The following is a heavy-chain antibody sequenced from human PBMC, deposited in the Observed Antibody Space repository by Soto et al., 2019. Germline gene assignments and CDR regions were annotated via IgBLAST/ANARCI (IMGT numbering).Heavy chain of an antibody. Sequence: GESLKISCKGSGYSFSTYWIGWVRQMPGKGPEWMGMIYPGDSDTRYSPSFQGQVTISADKSISTAYLQWSRLKASDTAMYYCARWGYCSSSSCYDNWFDPWGQGTLVTVSS. CDR2: IYPGDSDT. J-gene: IGHJ5*02. V-gene: IGHV5-51*01. CDR1: GYSFSTYW. CDR3: ARWGYCSSSSCYDNWFDP. D-gene: IGHD2-2*01.